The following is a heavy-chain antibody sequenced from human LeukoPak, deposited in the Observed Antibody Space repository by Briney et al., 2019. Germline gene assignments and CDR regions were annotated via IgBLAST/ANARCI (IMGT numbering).Heavy chain of an antibody. CDR3: ARSGRGGAFYI. V-gene: IGHV3-74*01. D-gene: IGHD1-26*01. CDR1: GFTLSSNW. Sequence: GGSLRLSCAGSGFTLSSNWMHWVRQGPGKGLVWVSRIYSDGSRTNYADSVKGRFTISGDNAKNTLYLQMNSLRAEDTAVYYCARSGRGGAFYIWGQGTMVTVSS. J-gene: IGHJ3*02. CDR2: IYSDGSRT.